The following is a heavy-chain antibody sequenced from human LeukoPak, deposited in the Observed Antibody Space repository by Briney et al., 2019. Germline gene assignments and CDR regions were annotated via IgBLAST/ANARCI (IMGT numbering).Heavy chain of an antibody. Sequence: GGSLRLSCAASGFTFSSYAMHWVRQAPGKGLEWVAVISYDGSNKYYVDSVKGRFTISRDNSKNTLYLQMNSLRAEDTAVYYCAREDYYGSGSFDYWGQGTLVTVSS. V-gene: IGHV3-30-3*01. J-gene: IGHJ4*02. CDR3: AREDYYGSGSFDY. CDR1: GFTFSSYA. D-gene: IGHD3-10*01. CDR2: ISYDGSNK.